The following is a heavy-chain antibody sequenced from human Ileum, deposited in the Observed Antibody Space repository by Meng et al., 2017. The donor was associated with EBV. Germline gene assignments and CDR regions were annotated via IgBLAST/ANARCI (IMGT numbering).Heavy chain of an antibody. Sequence: QLQWQESGPALVKPSETLSLTCTVSGGPINSSSYYWGWIRQPPGKGLEWIGSIYYSGRTYYNPSLKSRVTISVDTSKNQFSLKLSSVTAADTAVYYCARPIAAAGWFDPWGQGTLVTAPQ. J-gene: IGHJ5*02. D-gene: IGHD6-13*01. V-gene: IGHV4-39*01. CDR1: GGPINSSSYY. CDR2: IYYSGRT. CDR3: ARPIAAAGWFDP.